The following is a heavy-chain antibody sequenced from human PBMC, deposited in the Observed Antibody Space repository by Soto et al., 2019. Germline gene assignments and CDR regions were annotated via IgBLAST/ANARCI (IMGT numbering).Heavy chain of an antibody. CDR3: ARDIVVVPAAMGAEGYGMDV. Sequence: GESLKISCKGSGYSFTSYWIGWVRQMPGKGLEWMGIIYPGDSDTRYSPSFQGQVTISADKSISTAYLQWSSLRSEDTAVYYCARDIVVVPAAMGAEGYGMDVWGQGTTVTVSS. CDR1: GYSFTSYW. D-gene: IGHD2-2*01. J-gene: IGHJ6*02. V-gene: IGHV5-51*01. CDR2: IYPGDSDT.